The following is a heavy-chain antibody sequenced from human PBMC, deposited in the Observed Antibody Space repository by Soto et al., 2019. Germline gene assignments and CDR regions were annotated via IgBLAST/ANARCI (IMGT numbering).Heavy chain of an antibody. J-gene: IGHJ6*02. Sequence: QVQLVQSGAEVKKPGASVKVSCKASGYTFTSYGISWVRQAPGQGLEWKGWISAYNGKTNYAQKLQGRGTMTTDTSTSTAHMELRSLRSDDTAVYYWARDMTTVTTDGMDVWGQVTTVTVSS. CDR2: ISAYNGKT. CDR1: GYTFTSYG. CDR3: ARDMTTVTTDGMDV. D-gene: IGHD4-17*01. V-gene: IGHV1-18*01.